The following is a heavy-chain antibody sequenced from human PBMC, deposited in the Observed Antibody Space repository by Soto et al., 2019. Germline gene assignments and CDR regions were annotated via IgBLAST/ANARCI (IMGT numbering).Heavy chain of an antibody. CDR2: IWNDGTSR. CDR1: GFTFSNYG. D-gene: IGHD5-12*01. V-gene: IGHV3-33*01. Sequence: QVQLVESGGGGVQPGRSLRLSCEASGFTFSNYGMHWVRQAPGKGLEWVAVIWNDGTSRYYADSVKGRFTISRDNSKNTLFLQMNNLRAEDTAVYYCARPDIVAAIGGALDCWGQGTLVTVSS. J-gene: IGHJ4*02. CDR3: ARPDIVAAIGGALDC.